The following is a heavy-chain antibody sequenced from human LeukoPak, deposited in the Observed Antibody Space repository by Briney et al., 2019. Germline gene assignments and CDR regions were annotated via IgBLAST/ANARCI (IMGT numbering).Heavy chain of an antibody. Sequence: GGSLRLSCAASGFTFSDYYMSWIRQAPGKGLEWVSYISSSGSTIYYADSVKGRFTISRDNAKNSLYLQMNSLRAEDTAVYYCAKYREPSGRYPFDYWGQGTLVTVSS. CDR1: GFTFSDYY. D-gene: IGHD1-26*01. J-gene: IGHJ4*02. CDR2: ISSSGSTI. V-gene: IGHV3-11*01. CDR3: AKYREPSGRYPFDY.